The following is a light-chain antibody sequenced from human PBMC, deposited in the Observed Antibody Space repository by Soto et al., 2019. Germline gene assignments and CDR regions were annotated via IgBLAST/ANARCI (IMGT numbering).Light chain of an antibody. CDR3: QQYNSWPT. CDR2: AAR. V-gene: IGKV1-39*01. CDR1: QSISRN. J-gene: IGKJ4*01. Sequence: DIQLTQSPSSLSASVGDRITISCRASQSISRNLNWYQQMPGKAPNLLIYAARDLQSGVPGRFSGSGSGTEFNLTISSLQSEDFAVYYCQQYNSWPTFGGGTKVEIK.